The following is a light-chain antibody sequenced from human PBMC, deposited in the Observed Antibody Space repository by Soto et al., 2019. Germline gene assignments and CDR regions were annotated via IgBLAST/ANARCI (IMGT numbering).Light chain of an antibody. CDR3: QQSYSTPPWT. CDR1: QSIVTY. Sequence: DIQMTQSPSSLSASVGDRVTITCRASQSIVTYLNWYLQKPGKAPKLLIYAASNLQSGVPSRFSGSGSWTDFTLTISSLQLEDFATYFCQQSYSTPPWTFGQGTKVEIK. V-gene: IGKV1-39*01. CDR2: AAS. J-gene: IGKJ1*01.